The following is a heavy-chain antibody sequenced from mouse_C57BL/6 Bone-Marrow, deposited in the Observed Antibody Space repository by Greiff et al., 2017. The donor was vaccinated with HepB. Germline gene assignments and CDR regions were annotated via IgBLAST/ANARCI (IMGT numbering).Heavy chain of an antibody. J-gene: IGHJ3*01. V-gene: IGHV1-62-2*01. D-gene: IGHD2-5*01. CDR1: GYTFTEYT. CDR3: ARRDYINSWFAY. CDR2: FYPGSGSI. Sequence: QVQLQPSGAELVKPGASVKLSCKASGYTFTEYTIHWVKQRSGQGLELIGWFYPGSGSIKYNEKFKDKATLTADNSSSTVYMELSRLTSEDSAVYFCARRDYINSWFAYWGQGTLVTVSA.